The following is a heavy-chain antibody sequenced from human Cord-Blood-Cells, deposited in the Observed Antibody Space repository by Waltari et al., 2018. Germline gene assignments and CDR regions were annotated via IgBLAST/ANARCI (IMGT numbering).Heavy chain of an antibody. V-gene: IGHV3-15*01. CDR2: NKSKTDGGTT. D-gene: IGHD1-26*01. CDR1: GFTFSNAW. CDR3: TTDSGATDY. J-gene: IGHJ4*02. Sequence: EVQLVESGGGLVKPGGSLRLSCAASGFTFSNAWMSWVRQAPGKGLEWVGRNKSKTDGGTTDYAAPVKGRFTISRDESKNTLYLQMNSLKTEDTAVYYCTTDSGATDYWGQGTLVTVSS.